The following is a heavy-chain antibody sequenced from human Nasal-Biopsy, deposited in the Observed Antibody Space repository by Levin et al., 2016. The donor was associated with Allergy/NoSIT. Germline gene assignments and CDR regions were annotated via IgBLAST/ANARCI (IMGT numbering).Heavy chain of an antibody. V-gene: IGHV3-30*18. J-gene: IGHJ3*02. CDR3: AKDPHYYDTSGNLGAFDI. CDR2: ISYDGRNE. D-gene: IGHD3-22*01. CDR1: GFTFSSYG. Sequence: GESLKISCAASGFTFSSYGMHWVRQAPGKGLEWVAFISYDGRNEYYADSVKGRFTISRDNFRKTLFLRTSSLRPEDTAVYYCAKDPHYYDTSGNLGAFDIWGQGTMVTVSS.